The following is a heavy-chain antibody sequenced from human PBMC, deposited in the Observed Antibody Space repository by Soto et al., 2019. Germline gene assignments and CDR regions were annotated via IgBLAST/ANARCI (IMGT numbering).Heavy chain of an antibody. CDR3: ATGQQWNDGFDY. CDR1: GYTLTELS. Sequence: ASVKVSCKVSGYTLTELSMHWVRQAPGKGLEWMGGFDPEDGETIYAQKFQGRVTMTEDTSTDTAYMELSSLRSEDTAVYYCATGQQWNDGFDYWGQGTLVNVS. CDR2: FDPEDGET. D-gene: IGHD1-1*01. V-gene: IGHV1-24*01. J-gene: IGHJ4*02.